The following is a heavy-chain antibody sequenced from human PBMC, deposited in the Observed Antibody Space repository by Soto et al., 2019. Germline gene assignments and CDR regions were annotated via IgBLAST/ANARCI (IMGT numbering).Heavy chain of an antibody. CDR1: GFTFSSCA. CDR2: IIDSGAST. J-gene: IGHJ5*02. CDR3: ARHPERIAQIGWFDP. D-gene: IGHD6-13*01. V-gene: IGHV3-23*01. Sequence: GGSLRLSCAASGFTFSSCAMGWVRQAPGKGLEWVSDIIDSGASTYYADSVQGRFTISRDNSKSTLYLQMNSLRAEDTAVYYCARHPERIAQIGWFDPWGQGTLVTVSS.